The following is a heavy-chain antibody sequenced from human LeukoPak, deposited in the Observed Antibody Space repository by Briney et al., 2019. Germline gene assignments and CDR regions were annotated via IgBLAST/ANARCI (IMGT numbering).Heavy chain of an antibody. CDR3: VRETWYYFDY. Sequence: GGSLRLSCAASGFTFRESYMSWVRQAPGVGLQWISYTNGAGDSIYYADSVRGRFTMSRDNAKNSLYLQMNSLRADDTAVYYCVRETWYYFDYWGQGTLVTVSS. CDR1: GFTFRESY. CDR2: TNGAGDSI. D-gene: IGHD2-8*02. V-gene: IGHV3-11*04. J-gene: IGHJ4*02.